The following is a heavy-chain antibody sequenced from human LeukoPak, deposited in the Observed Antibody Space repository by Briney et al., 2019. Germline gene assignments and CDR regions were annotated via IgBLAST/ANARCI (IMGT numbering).Heavy chain of an antibody. J-gene: IGHJ3*02. CDR2: ISSSGSYI. CDR1: GFTFSSYS. V-gene: IGHV3-21*01. Sequence: GGSLRLSCAASGFTFSSYSMNWVRQAPGKGLEWVSSISSSGSYIYYADSVKGRFTISRDNAKNSLYLQMNSLRAEDTAVYYCARDHWGTVVLESAFDIWGQGTMVTVSS. CDR3: ARDHWGTVVLESAFDI. D-gene: IGHD4-23*01.